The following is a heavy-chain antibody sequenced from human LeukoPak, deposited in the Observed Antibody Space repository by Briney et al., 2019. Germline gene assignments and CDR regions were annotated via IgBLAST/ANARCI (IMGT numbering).Heavy chain of an antibody. Sequence: PGESLRLSCAASGFTFSSYSMNWVRQAPRKGLEWVSSISSSSSYIYYADSMKGRFTISRDNAKKSLYLQMNSLRAEDTAVYYCARGDPDISFGVAGEAFDIWGQGTMVTVSS. D-gene: IGHD3-3*01. CDR1: GFTFSSYS. V-gene: IGHV3-21*01. CDR2: ISSSSSYI. J-gene: IGHJ3*02. CDR3: ARGDPDISFGVAGEAFDI.